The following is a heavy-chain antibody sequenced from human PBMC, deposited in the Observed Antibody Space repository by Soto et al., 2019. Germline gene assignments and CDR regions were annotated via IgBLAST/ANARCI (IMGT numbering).Heavy chain of an antibody. CDR3: AKEKDYEYVWGTYRYASDN. D-gene: IGHD3-16*02. CDR2: ISGRGST. V-gene: IGHV3-23*01. J-gene: IGHJ4*02. Sequence: EVQLLESWGGLLQPGESLRLSCAASGFTFSSYAMSWVRQAPGKGLEWVSSISGRGSTNYADSVKGRFTISRDNSKNTLYLQMNSLRVDDTAVYYCAKEKDYEYVWGTYRYASDNWGQGTLVTVSS. CDR1: GFTFSSYA.